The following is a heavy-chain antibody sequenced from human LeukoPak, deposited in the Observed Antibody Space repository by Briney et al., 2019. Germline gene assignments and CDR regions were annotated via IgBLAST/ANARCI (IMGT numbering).Heavy chain of an antibody. Sequence: PGGSLRLSCAASGFTFSSYSMNWVRQAPGKGLEWVSSISSSSSYIYYADSVKGRFTISRDNAKNSLYLQMNSLRAEDTAVYYCAREWSTCCYFGYWGQGTLVTVSS. CDR2: ISSSSSYI. CDR3: AREWSTCCYFGY. D-gene: IGHD3-3*01. J-gene: IGHJ4*02. V-gene: IGHV3-21*01. CDR1: GFTFSSYS.